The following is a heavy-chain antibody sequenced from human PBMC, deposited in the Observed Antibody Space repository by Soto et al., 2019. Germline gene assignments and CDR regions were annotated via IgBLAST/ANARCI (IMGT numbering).Heavy chain of an antibody. CDR2: VYYTGTT. CDR1: GGSISSYF. D-gene: IGHD6-13*01. Sequence: SETLSLTCTVSGGSISSYFYIWVRQPPGKGLEWIVSVYYTGTTDYNPSLKSRVTISVDTSTTQFSLNLRSVTAADTAVYYCARDLAAVPRAFYYLGRGTLVTVSS. J-gene: IGHJ4*02. V-gene: IGHV4-59*01. CDR3: ARDLAAVPRAFYY.